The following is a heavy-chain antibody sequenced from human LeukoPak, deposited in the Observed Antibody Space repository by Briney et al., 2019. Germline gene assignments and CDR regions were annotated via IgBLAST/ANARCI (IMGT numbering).Heavy chain of an antibody. Sequence: GESLRLSCAASGFTFSNYEMNCVRQAPGKGLEWVSYNRASGSTLFYADSVRRRFTSSRDNANNSLSLQMNSLRAEDTAVYYCASARGRFGELFHFIYWRQGTLVSVPS. CDR2: NRASGSTL. D-gene: IGHD3-10*01. CDR3: ASARGRFGELFHFIY. CDR1: GFTFSNYE. J-gene: IGHJ4*01. V-gene: IGHV3-48*03.